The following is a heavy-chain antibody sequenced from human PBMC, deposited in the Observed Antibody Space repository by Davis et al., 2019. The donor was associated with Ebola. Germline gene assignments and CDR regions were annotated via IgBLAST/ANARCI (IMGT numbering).Heavy chain of an antibody. CDR2: ISYDGSNN. J-gene: IGHJ5*02. CDR1: GFTFSGSA. CDR3: ARDPLGVRGVPNWFDP. Sequence: GESLKISCAASGFTFSGSAMHWVRQAPGKGLEWVAVISYDGSNNHYADSVKGRFTISRDNSKNTLYLQMNSLRAEDTAVYYCARDPLGVRGVPNWFDPWGQGTLVTVSS. D-gene: IGHD3-10*01. V-gene: IGHV3-30*04.